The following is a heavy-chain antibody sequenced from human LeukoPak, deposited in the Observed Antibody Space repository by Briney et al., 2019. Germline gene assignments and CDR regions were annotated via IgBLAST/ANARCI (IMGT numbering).Heavy chain of an antibody. V-gene: IGHV5-51*01. CDR3: ARIFGDYYYYYYMDV. Sequence: GESLKISCKGSGYSFTSYWIGWVRQMPGKGLEWMGIIYPGDSDTRYSPSFQGQVTISADKSISTAYLQWSSLKASDTAMYYCARIFGDYYYYYYMDVCGKGTTVTVSS. CDR2: IYPGDSDT. CDR1: GYSFTSYW. D-gene: IGHD3-3*01. J-gene: IGHJ6*03.